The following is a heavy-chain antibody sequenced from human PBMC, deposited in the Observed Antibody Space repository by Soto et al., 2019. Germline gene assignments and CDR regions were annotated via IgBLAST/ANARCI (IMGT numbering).Heavy chain of an antibody. V-gene: IGHV3-9*01. CDR3: AKGTGYSSSWPDY. Sequence: PGGSLRLSCAASGFTFDDYAMHWVRQAPGKGLEWVSGISWNSGSIGYADSVKGRFTISRDNAKNSLYLQMNSLRAEDTALYYCAKGTGYSSSWPDYWGQGTLVTVSS. CDR1: GFTFDDYA. D-gene: IGHD6-13*01. CDR2: ISWNSGSI. J-gene: IGHJ4*02.